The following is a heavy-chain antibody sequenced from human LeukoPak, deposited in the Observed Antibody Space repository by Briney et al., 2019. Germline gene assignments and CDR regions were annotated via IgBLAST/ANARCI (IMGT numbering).Heavy chain of an antibody. D-gene: IGHD1-26*01. CDR3: AREEYSASLY. Sequence: GGSLRLSCAASGFTFSRYWMQWVRQAPGKGLVWVSRINSDGSATSYADSVKGRVTISRDNANNTLYLQMNSLRAEDTAVYYCAREEYSASLYWGQGTLVTVSS. J-gene: IGHJ4*02. CDR2: INSDGSAT. CDR1: GFTFSRYW. V-gene: IGHV3-74*01.